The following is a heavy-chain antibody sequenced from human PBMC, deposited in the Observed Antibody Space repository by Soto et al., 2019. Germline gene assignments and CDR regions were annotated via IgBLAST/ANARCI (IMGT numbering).Heavy chain of an antibody. CDR1: GGSISSYY. CDR3: ARVRYSGYDSPHNYMDV. J-gene: IGHJ6*03. D-gene: IGHD5-12*01. V-gene: IGHV4-59*01. CDR2: IYYSGST. Sequence: PSETLSLTCTVSGGSISSYYWSWIRQPPGKGLEWIGYIYYSGSTNYNPSLKSRVTISVDTSKNQFSLKLSSVTAADTAVFYCARVRYSGYDSPHNYMDVWGKGTTVTVSS.